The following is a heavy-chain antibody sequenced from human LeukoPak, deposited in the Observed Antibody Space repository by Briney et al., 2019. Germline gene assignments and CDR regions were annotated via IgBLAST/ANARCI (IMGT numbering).Heavy chain of an antibody. CDR3: ARVSSSSWYRWFDP. D-gene: IGHD6-13*01. V-gene: IGHV4-59*01. J-gene: IGHJ5*02. CDR1: GGSISSYY. Sequence: SETLSLTCTVSGGSISSYYWSWIRQPPGKGLEWIEYIYYSGSTNYNPSLKSRVTISVDTSKNQFSLKLSSVTAADTAVYYCARVSSSSWYRWFDPWGQGTLVTVSS. CDR2: IYYSGST.